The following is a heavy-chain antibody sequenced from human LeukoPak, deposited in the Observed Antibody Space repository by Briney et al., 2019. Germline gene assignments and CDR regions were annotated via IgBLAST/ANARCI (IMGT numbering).Heavy chain of an antibody. V-gene: IGHV4-4*07. CDR1: GGSISSYY. J-gene: IGHJ4*02. Sequence: SETLSLTCTVSGGSISSYYWSWIRQPAGKGLEWIGRIYTSGSTNYNPSLKSRVTMSVDTSKNQFSLKLSSVTAADTAVYYCARGRRGQWLDRRRYYFDYWGQGTLVTVSS. CDR3: ARGRRGQWLDRRRYYFDY. CDR2: IYTSGST. D-gene: IGHD6-19*01.